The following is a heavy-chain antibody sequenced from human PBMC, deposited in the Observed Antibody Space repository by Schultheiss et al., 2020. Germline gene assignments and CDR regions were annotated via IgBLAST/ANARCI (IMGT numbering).Heavy chain of an antibody. D-gene: IGHD2-15*01. CDR2: IYSSGST. CDR3: ARTIYCSDGSCALQH. Sequence: SETLSLTCTVSGGSISSGYYYWTWIRQPAGKGLKWIGRIYSSGSTNYNPSLKSRVTISVDTSKNQFSLKLSSVTAADTAVYYCARTIYCSDGSCALQHWGQGTLVTVSS. V-gene: IGHV4-61*02. J-gene: IGHJ1*01. CDR1: GGSISSGYYY.